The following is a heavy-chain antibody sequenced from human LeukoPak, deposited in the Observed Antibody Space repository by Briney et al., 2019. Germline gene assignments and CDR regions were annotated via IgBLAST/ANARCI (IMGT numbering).Heavy chain of an antibody. CDR1: GFTFSAYS. CDR2: ISSGSTTI. V-gene: IGHV3-48*01. J-gene: IGHJ6*02. D-gene: IGHD3-10*01. Sequence: GGSLRLSCAASGFTFSAYSMNWVRQAPGKGLEWVSYISSGSTTIYYADSVKGRFTISRDNAKNSLYLQMNSLRAEDTALYHCARVGTMVYYYGMDVWGQGTTVTVSS. CDR3: ARVGTMVYYYGMDV.